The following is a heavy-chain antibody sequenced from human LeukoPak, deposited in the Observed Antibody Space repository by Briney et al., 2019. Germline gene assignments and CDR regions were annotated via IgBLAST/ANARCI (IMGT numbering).Heavy chain of an antibody. CDR2: IKSKTDGGTR. J-gene: IGHJ4*02. CDR3: ATGTGMSDFDY. CDR1: GFTFTNAW. D-gene: IGHD3-10*01. Sequence: GGSLRLSCAASGFTFTNAWMSWVRQAPGKGPEWVGRIKSKTDGGTRDFAAPVKGRFSISRDDSKNTVYLQMNSLKIEDTAAYYCATGTGMSDFDYWGRGTLVTVSS. V-gene: IGHV3-15*01.